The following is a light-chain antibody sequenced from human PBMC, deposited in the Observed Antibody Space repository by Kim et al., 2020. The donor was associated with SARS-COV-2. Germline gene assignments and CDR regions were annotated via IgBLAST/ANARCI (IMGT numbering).Light chain of an antibody. J-gene: IGKJ1*01. CDR1: QSVLYSSNNKNF. CDR3: HQYYAAPWT. Sequence: TTINCKSLQSVLYSSNNKNFLAWYQQKPGQPPKLLIYWASIRESGVPDRFSGSGSGTDFTLTISSLQAEDVAVYHCHQYYAAPWTFGQGTKVDIK. V-gene: IGKV4-1*01. CDR2: WAS.